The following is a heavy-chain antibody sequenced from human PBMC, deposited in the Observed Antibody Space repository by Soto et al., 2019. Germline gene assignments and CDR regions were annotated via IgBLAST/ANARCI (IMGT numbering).Heavy chain of an antibody. Sequence: PGGSLRLSCAASGFTFSSHCMHWVRQASGKGLEWLAFIWYDGSNRYYADSVKCRFTISRDNSKNTLYLQMNSLRAEDTAVYYCAAGYSSSWSDYWGQGT. CDR2: IWYDGSNR. J-gene: IGHJ4*02. V-gene: IGHV3-30*02. CDR3: AAGYSSSWSDY. D-gene: IGHD6-13*01. CDR1: GFTFSSHC.